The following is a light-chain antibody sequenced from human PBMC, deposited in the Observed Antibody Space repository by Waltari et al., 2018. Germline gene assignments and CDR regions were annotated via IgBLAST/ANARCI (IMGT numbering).Light chain of an antibody. V-gene: IGLV2-14*03. J-gene: IGLJ2*01. CDR1: SSDVGGYNY. CDR3: SAYISSSTLEL. CDR2: DVN. Sequence: QSALTQPASVSGSPGQSITISGTGTSSDVGGYNYVSWYQQHPGKAPKLMIFDVNNRPSGVSNRFSGSKSGNTASLTISGLQAEDEADYYCSAYISSSTLELFGGGTRLTVL.